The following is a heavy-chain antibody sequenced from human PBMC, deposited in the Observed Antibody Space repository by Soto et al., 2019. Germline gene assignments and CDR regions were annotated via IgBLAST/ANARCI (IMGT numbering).Heavy chain of an antibody. J-gene: IGHJ6*02. V-gene: IGHV3-23*01. D-gene: IGHD6-19*01. CDR2: ISGSGGST. Sequence: GGSLRLSCAASGFTFSSYAMSWVRQAPGKGLEWVSAISGSGGSTYYADSVKGRFTISRDNSKNTLYLQMNSLRAEDTAVYYCAKDLDSSGWGRIYYYYGMDVWGQGTTVTVSS. CDR1: GFTFSSYA. CDR3: AKDLDSSGWGRIYYYYGMDV.